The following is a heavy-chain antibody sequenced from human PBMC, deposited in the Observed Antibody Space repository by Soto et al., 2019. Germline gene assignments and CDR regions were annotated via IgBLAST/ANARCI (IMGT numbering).Heavy chain of an antibody. Sequence: QVPLVQSGAEVKKPGASVKVSCKASGYTFTSYGISWVRQAPGQGLEWMGWISAYNGNTNYAQKLQGRVTMTTDTSTSTAYMELRSLRSDDSAVYYCARDAPSLSSEMATKEIGYWGQGTLVTVSS. CDR3: ARDAPSLSSEMATKEIGY. J-gene: IGHJ4*02. V-gene: IGHV1-18*01. D-gene: IGHD5-12*01. CDR1: GYTFTSYG. CDR2: ISAYNGNT.